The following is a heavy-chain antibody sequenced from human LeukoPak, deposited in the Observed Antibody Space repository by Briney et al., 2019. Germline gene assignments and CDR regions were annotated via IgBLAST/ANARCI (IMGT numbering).Heavy chain of an antibody. Sequence: GASVKVSCKASGYTFTSYGIGWVRQAPGQGLEWMGWISAYNGNTNYAQKLQGRVTMTTDTSTSTAYMELRSLRSDDTAVYYCARVVGPTWNYDFWSGYNDPFDPWGQGTLVTISS. D-gene: IGHD3-3*01. V-gene: IGHV1-18*01. CDR2: ISAYNGNT. CDR3: ARVVGPTWNYDFWSGYNDPFDP. J-gene: IGHJ5*02. CDR1: GYTFTSYG.